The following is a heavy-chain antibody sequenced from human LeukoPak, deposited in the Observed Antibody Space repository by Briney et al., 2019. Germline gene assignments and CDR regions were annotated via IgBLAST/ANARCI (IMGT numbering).Heavy chain of an antibody. D-gene: IGHD3-9*01. J-gene: IGHJ3*02. CDR3: AGEETDYDILTGYYNAAFAI. CDR1: GFTFSSYW. V-gene: IGHV3-7*03. CDR2: LKHDGSEK. Sequence: PGGSLRLSCAASGFTFSSYWMSWVRQAPGKGLEWVANLKHDGSEKYYVDSVKGRFTISRDNAKNSLYLQMNSLRAEDTAVYYCAGEETDYDILTGYYNAAFAIWGQGTMVTVSS.